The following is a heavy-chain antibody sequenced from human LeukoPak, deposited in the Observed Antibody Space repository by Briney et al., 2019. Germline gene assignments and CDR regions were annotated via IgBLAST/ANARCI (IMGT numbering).Heavy chain of an antibody. V-gene: IGHV3-30*18. Sequence: GGSLRLSCEASGFTLIGYGMHWVRQAPGKGLEWVAGISYDGSNQYYTDSVKGRFTISRDNSKNTLYLQMNSLRPEDTAVYYCAKPRGGDSWAFDFWGQGTMVTVSS. CDR2: ISYDGSNQ. CDR1: GFTLIGYG. CDR3: AKPRGGDSWAFDF. D-gene: IGHD2-21*02. J-gene: IGHJ3*01.